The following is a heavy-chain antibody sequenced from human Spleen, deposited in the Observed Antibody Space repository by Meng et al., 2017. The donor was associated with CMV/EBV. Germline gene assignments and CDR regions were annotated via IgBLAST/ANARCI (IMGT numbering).Heavy chain of an antibody. CDR3: ARDQGYYDFWSGYYTGWWFDP. J-gene: IGHJ5*02. CDR2: ISGSSTYI. CDR1: SYS. D-gene: IGHD3-3*01. Sequence: SYSMNWVRQAPGKGLEWVSSISGSSTYIHYADSLKGRFTISRDNAKNTLYLQMNSLRAEDTAVYYCARDQGYYDFWSGYYTGWWFDPWGQGTLVRLL. V-gene: IGHV3-21*01.